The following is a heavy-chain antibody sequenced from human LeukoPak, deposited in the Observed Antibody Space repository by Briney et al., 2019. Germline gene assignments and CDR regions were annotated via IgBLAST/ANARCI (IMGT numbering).Heavy chain of an antibody. CDR2: IIPILGIA. Sequence: SVKVSCKASGGTFSSYAISWVRQAPGQGLEWMGRIIPILGIANYAQKFQGRVTITADKSTSTAYMELSSLRSEDTAVYYCASSRSTSFYLVPYYYYMDVWGKGTTVTVSS. CDR1: GGTFSSYA. D-gene: IGHD2-2*01. V-gene: IGHV1-69*04. CDR3: ASSRSTSFYLVPYYYYMDV. J-gene: IGHJ6*03.